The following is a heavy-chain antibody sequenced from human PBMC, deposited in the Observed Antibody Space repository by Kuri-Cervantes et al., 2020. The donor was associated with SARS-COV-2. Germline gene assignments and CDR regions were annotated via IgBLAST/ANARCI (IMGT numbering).Heavy chain of an antibody. CDR2: IIPILDIA. D-gene: IGHD3-22*01. V-gene: IGHV1-69*04. CDR3: ARGNYDSSGYYGFWYFDY. Sequence: SVKVSCKASGGTFSSYAISWVRQAPGQGLEWMGRIIPILDIANYAQKFQGRVTITADKSTSTAYMELSSLRSEDTAVYYCARGNYDSSGYYGFWYFDYWGQGTLVTVSS. CDR1: GGTFSSYA. J-gene: IGHJ4*02.